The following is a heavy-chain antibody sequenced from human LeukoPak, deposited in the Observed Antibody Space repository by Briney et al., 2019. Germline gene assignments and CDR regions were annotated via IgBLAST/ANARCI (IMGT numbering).Heavy chain of an antibody. V-gene: IGHV3-23*01. J-gene: IGHJ4*02. CDR3: AKGQAAGASGYYFDY. D-gene: IGHD6-13*01. CDR1: GFTFSNYG. Sequence: PGGSLRLSCAASGFTFSNYGMSWVRQAPGKGLEWVSAIGGSGDRTYYADSVKGRFTISRDNSKNSLYLQMNSLRAEDTALYYCAKGQAAGASGYYFDYWGQGTLVTVSS. CDR2: IGGSGDRT.